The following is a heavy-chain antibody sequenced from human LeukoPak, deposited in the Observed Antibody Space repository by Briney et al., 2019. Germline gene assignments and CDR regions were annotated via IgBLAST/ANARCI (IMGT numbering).Heavy chain of an antibody. CDR2: IYYSGST. CDR3: ARTYYYDSSGYYFGHFDY. CDR1: GGSISSGGYY. D-gene: IGHD3-22*01. V-gene: IGHV4-31*03. J-gene: IGHJ4*02. Sequence: SETLSLTCTVSGGSISSGGYYWSWIRQHPGKGLEWIGYIYYSGSTYYNPSLKSRVIISVDTSKNQFSLKLSSVTAADTAVYYCARTYYYDSSGYYFGHFDYWGQGTLVTVSS.